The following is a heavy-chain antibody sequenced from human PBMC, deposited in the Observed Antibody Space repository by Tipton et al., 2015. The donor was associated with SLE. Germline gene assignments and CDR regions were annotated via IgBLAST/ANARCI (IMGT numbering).Heavy chain of an antibody. D-gene: IGHD6-25*01. Sequence: GSLRLSCAASGFSVTNNYMSWVRQAPGKGLEWVSVIYVPGDTYYADSVKGRFTISRDNARKSVYLQMNSLRADDTAVYYCARGGGLDVWGKGTTVTVSS. CDR3: ARGGGLDV. CDR2: IYVPGDT. V-gene: IGHV3-53*01. CDR1: GFSVTNNY. J-gene: IGHJ6*04.